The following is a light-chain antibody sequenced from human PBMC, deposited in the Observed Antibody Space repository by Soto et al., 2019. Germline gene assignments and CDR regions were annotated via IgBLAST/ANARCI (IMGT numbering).Light chain of an antibody. Sequence: QSALTQPRSVSGSPGQSVTISCTGTSSDVGGYNYVSWYQQHPGKAPKLMIYDVSKRPSGVPDRFSGSKSGNTASLTISGYLAEDEAHYNCCSYAGKYVFGTGTKLTVL. CDR2: DVS. J-gene: IGLJ1*01. V-gene: IGLV2-11*01. CDR3: CSYAGKYV. CDR1: SSDVGGYNY.